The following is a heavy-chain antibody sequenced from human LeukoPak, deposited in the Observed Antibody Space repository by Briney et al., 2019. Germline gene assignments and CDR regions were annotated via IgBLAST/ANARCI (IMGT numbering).Heavy chain of an antibody. Sequence: ASVKVSCKASGGTFSSYAISWVRQAPGQGLEWMGRIIPILGIANYARKFQGRVTITADKSTSTAYMELSSLRSEDTAVYYCARDRLTYGMDVWGQGTTVTVSS. V-gene: IGHV1-69*04. CDR1: GGTFSSYA. CDR3: ARDRLTYGMDV. J-gene: IGHJ6*02. CDR2: IIPILGIA.